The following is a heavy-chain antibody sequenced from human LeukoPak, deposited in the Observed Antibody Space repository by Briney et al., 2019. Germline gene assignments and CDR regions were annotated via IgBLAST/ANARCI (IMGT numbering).Heavy chain of an antibody. CDR2: INHSGST. CDR3: ARGPQDSSGYFFDY. D-gene: IGHD3-22*01. J-gene: IGHJ4*02. V-gene: IGHV4-34*01. CDR1: GGSISNYY. Sequence: SETLSLTCTVSGGSISNYYWNWIRQPPGKGLEWIGEINHSGSTNYNPSLKSRVTISVDTSKNQFSLKLSSVTAADTAMYYCARGPQDSSGYFFDYWGQGTLVTVSS.